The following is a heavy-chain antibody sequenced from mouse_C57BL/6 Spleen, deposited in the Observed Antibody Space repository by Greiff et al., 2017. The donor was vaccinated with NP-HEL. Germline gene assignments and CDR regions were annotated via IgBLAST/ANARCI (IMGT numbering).Heavy chain of an antibody. CDR3: ARSSYYSSSYAHYAFDY. V-gene: IGHV1-7*01. J-gene: IGHJ2*02. CDR2: INPSSGDT. CDR1: GYTFTSYW. D-gene: IGHD1-1*01. Sequence: VQLQQSGAELAKPGASVKLSCKASGYTFTSYWMHWVKQRPGQGLEWIGYINPSSGDTKYNQKFKDKATLTADKSSNTAYMQLSSLTDEESSVHSWARSSYYSSSYAHYAFDYWGQGTSVTVSS.